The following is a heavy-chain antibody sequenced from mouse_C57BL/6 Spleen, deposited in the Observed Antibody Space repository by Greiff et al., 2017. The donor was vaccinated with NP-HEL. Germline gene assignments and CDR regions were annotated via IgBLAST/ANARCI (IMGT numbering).Heavy chain of an antibody. CDR1: GYTFTSYW. CDR3: ARSYSNSNWYFDV. D-gene: IGHD2-5*01. V-gene: IGHV1-55*01. Sequence: QVQLQQSGAELVKPGASVKMSCKASGYTFTSYWITWVKQRPGQGLEWIGDIYPGSGSTNYNEKFKSKATLTVDTSSSTAYMQLSSLTSEDSAVYYCARSYSNSNWYFDVWGTGTTVTVSS. J-gene: IGHJ1*03. CDR2: IYPGSGST.